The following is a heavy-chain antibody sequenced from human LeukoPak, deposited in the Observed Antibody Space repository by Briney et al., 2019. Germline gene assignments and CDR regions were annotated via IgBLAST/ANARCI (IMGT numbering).Heavy chain of an antibody. CDR2: ISSSSSYI. V-gene: IGHV3-21*01. CDR3: ARVAYSYGSHFDY. CDR1: GFTFSSYA. J-gene: IGHJ4*02. D-gene: IGHD5-18*01. Sequence: GGSLRLSCAASGFTFSSYAMSWVRQAPGKGLEWVSSISSSSSYIYYADSVKGRFTISRDNAKNSLYLQMNSLRAEDTAVYYCARVAYSYGSHFDYWGQGTLVTVSS.